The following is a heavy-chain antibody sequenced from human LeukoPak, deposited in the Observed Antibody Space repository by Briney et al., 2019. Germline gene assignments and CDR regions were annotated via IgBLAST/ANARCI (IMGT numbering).Heavy chain of an antibody. CDR3: ARHWEVATISSHYYYYYMDV. D-gene: IGHD5-12*01. V-gene: IGHV5-51*01. CDR2: IYPGDSDT. J-gene: IGHJ6*03. Sequence: GESLKISCKGSGYSFTSYWIGWVRQMPGKGLEWMGIIYPGDSDTRYSPSFQGQVTISADKSISTAYLQWSSLKASDTAMYYCARHWEVATISSHYYYYYMDVWGKGTTVTVSS. CDR1: GYSFTSYW.